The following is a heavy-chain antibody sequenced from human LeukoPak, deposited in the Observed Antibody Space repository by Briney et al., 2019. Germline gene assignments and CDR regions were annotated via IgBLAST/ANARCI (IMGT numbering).Heavy chain of an antibody. CDR3: ARRPYYYDSSGPFRP. V-gene: IGHV4-34*01. Sequence: PSETLSLTCAVYGGSFSGYYWSWIRQPPGKGLEWIGQINHSGSTNYNPSLKSRVTISVDTSKNQFSLKLTSVTAADTAVYYCARRPYYYDSSGPFRPWGQGTLVTVSS. J-gene: IGHJ5*02. CDR1: GGSFSGYY. CDR2: INHSGST. D-gene: IGHD3-22*01.